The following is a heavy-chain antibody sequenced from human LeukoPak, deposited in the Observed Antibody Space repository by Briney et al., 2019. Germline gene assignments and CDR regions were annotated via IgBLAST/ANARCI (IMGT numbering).Heavy chain of an antibody. V-gene: IGHV3-74*01. CDR1: GFTFSSYW. D-gene: IGHD3-10*01. Sequence: GGSLRLSCAASGFTFSSYWMHWVRHAPGKGLVWVSRINSDGSSTSYADSVKGRFTISRDNAKNTLYLQMNSLRAEDTAVYYCARDVAHWGFGWFDPWGQGTLVTVSS. CDR3: ARDVAHWGFGWFDP. CDR2: INSDGSST. J-gene: IGHJ5*02.